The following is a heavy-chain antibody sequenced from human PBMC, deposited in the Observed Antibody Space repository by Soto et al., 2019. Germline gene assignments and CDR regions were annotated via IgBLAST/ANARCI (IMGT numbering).Heavy chain of an antibody. V-gene: IGHV4-34*01. D-gene: IGHD5-18*01. CDR1: GGSFSGYY. CDR2: INHSGST. Sequence: SETLSLTCAVYGGSFSGYYWSWIRQPPGKGLEWIGEINHSGSTNYNPSFKSRVTISVDTSKNQFSLKLSSVTAADTAVYYCARERKGYGYDYWGQGTLVTVSS. CDR3: ARERKGYGYDY. J-gene: IGHJ4*02.